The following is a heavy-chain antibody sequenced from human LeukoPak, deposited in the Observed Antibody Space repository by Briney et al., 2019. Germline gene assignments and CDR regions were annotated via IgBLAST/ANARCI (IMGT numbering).Heavy chain of an antibody. CDR3: ARDLPPAPWNGMDV. CDR2: IYSGGST. V-gene: IGHV3-53*01. Sequence: GGSLRLSCAASGLTVSSNYMSWVRQAPGKGLEWVSVIYSGGSTYYADSVKGRFTISRDNSKNTLYLQMNSLRPEDTAVYYCARDLPPAPWNGMDVWGQGTTVTVSS. CDR1: GLTVSSNY. D-gene: IGHD2-2*01. J-gene: IGHJ6*02.